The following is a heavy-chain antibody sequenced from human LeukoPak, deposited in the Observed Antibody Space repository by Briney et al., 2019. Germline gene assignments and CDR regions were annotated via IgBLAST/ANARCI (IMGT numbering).Heavy chain of an antibody. J-gene: IGHJ5*02. CDR3: AKEQQWLVRDWFDP. Sequence: GGSLRLSCAASGFTFSSYSMNWVRQAPGKGLEWVAFIRYDGSNKYYADSVKGRFTISRDNSKNTLYLQMNSPRAEDTAVYYCAKEQQWLVRDWFDPWGQGTLVTVSS. CDR1: GFTFSSYS. D-gene: IGHD6-19*01. CDR2: IRYDGSNK. V-gene: IGHV3-30*02.